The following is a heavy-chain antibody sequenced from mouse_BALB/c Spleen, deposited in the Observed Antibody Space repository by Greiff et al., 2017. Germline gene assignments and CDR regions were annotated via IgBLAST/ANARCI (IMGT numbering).Heavy chain of an antibody. CDR2: ISYSGST. V-gene: IGHV3-8*02. D-gene: IGHD1-1*01. CDR1: GDSITSGY. J-gene: IGHJ3*01. Sequence: EVKLQESGPSLVKPSQTLSLTCSVTGDSITSGYWNWIRKFPGNKLEYMGYISYSGSTYYNPSLKSRISITRDTSKNQYYLQLNSVTTEDTATYYCASYYGSSYSFAYWGQGTLVTVSA. CDR3: ASYYGSSYSFAY.